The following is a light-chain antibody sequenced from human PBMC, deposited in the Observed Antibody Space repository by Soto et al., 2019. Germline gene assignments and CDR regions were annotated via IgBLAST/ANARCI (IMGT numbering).Light chain of an antibody. J-gene: IGKJ2*01. V-gene: IGKV3-20*01. Sequence: EIVLTQSPGTLSSSAGERANLSCRASQTVSSSDLAWYQQKPGQAPRLLMYSASSRATGIPVRFSGSGSGTDFTLTISRLVPEDFAVYYCQLYSISPMYTFGQGTKLETK. CDR2: SAS. CDR1: QTVSSSD. CDR3: QLYSISPMYT.